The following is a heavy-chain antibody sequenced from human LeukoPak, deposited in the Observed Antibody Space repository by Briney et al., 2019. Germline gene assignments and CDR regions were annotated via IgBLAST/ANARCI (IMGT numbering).Heavy chain of an antibody. CDR3: ARDPSRIAVAGTDY. Sequence: GRSLRLSCAASGFSFSSYGMHWVRQAPGKGPEWVAVIWYDGSNKYYADSVKGRFTISRDNSKNTLYLQMNSLRAEDTAVYYCARDPSRIAVAGTDYWGQGTLVTVSS. CDR1: GFSFSSYG. V-gene: IGHV3-33*01. J-gene: IGHJ4*02. CDR2: IWYDGSNK. D-gene: IGHD6-19*01.